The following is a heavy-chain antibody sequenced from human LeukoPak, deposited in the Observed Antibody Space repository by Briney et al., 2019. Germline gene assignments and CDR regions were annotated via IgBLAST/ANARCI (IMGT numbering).Heavy chain of an antibody. CDR3: AKDYSDSRVGDVFFEY. CDR2: ITSGFTP. V-gene: IGHV3-23*01. D-gene: IGHD1-26*01. CDR1: GLTFSNYA. J-gene: IGHJ4*02. Sequence: GGSLSLSCAASGLTFSNYAMSWFRQAPGKGLEWVSGITSGFTPHYADSVKGRFTISIDNCKNTFHLQMNSLRAEDTAVYYCAKDYSDSRVGDVFFEYWGQGTLVT.